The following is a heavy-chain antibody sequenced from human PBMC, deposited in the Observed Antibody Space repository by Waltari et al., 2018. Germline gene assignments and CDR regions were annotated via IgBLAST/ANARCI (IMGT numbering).Heavy chain of an antibody. CDR3: AKRYCSGGSCEKGDAFDI. CDR1: GGTFSSYA. Sequence: QVQLVQSGAEVKKPGSSVKVSCKASGGTFSSYAISWVRQAPGQGLEWMGGIIPILGTANYAQKFQGRVTSTTDESTSTAYMELSSLRSEDTAVYYCAKRYCSGGSCEKGDAFDIWGQGTMVTVSS. V-gene: IGHV1-69*05. J-gene: IGHJ3*02. D-gene: IGHD2-15*01. CDR2: IIPILGTA.